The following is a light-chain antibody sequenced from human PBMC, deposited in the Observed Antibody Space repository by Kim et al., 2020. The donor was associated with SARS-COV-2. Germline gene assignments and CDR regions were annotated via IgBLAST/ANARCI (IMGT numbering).Light chain of an antibody. CDR1: KLGEKY. V-gene: IGLV3-1*01. Sequence: VSPGQTASITCSGDKLGEKYVRWYKQKAGQSPVLVIHKDDSRPAGIPERFSGSNSGGTATLTISGTQTVDEADYYCQVWDENTGLFGNGTKVTVL. CDR3: QVWDENTGL. J-gene: IGLJ1*01. CDR2: KDD.